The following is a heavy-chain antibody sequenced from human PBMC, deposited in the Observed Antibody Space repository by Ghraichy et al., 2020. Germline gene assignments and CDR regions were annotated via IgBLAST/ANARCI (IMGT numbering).Heavy chain of an antibody. CDR2: ITSSGGYK. J-gene: IGHJ6*02. CDR1: GFTFSDYY. V-gene: IGHV3-11*05. CDR3: ARELDGMDV. Sequence: GESLNISCAASGFTFSDYYMSWVRQAPGKGLEWISYITSSGGYKDYADSVKGRFTISRDNAKNSLYLQINSPRAEDTAVYYCARELDGMDVWGQGTTVTVSS.